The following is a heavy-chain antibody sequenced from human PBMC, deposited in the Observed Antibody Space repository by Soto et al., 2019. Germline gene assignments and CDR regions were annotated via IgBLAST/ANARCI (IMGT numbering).Heavy chain of an antibody. CDR3: ARLGFCSGTFCDPFDC. J-gene: IGHJ4*02. CDR1: GGSISGGDYY. CDR2: IHYSGNT. V-gene: IGHV4-30-4*08. Sequence: QVQLQESGPGLVNPSQTLSLTCTVSGGSISGGDYYWSWIRQPPGKAREWIGYIHYSGNTYFNPLLKSRVIISGDTSKNQFSRKLSSVTAADTAGYDCARLGFCSGTFCDPFDCWGEGTLVTVSS. D-gene: IGHD2-2*01.